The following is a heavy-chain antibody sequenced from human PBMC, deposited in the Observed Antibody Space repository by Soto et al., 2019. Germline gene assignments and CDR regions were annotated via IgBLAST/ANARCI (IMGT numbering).Heavy chain of an antibody. CDR1: GLTFSNYG. CDR3: TKDCSAGTCYLDPDY. V-gene: IGHV3-23*01. CDR2: ISGSGAST. J-gene: IGHJ4*02. D-gene: IGHD2-15*01. Sequence: EVQLLESGGDLVQPGGSLRLYCAASGLTFSNYGMSWVRQAPGKGLEWVSFISGSGASTYYADSVKGRFTISRDNTKNTLYLQLNRLRAEDTAVYYCTKDCSAGTCYLDPDYWGQGTLVTVSS.